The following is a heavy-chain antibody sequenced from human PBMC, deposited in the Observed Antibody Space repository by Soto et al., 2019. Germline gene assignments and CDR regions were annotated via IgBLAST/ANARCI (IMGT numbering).Heavy chain of an antibody. CDR1: VGSISSGGYY. CDR2: IYYSGST. J-gene: IGHJ4*02. CDR3: ARELSGDLGIDY. V-gene: IGHV4-31*03. Sequence: PSETLSLTCTVSVGSISSGGYYWSWILQHPGKGLEWIGYIYYSGSTYYNPSLKSRVTISVDTSKNQFSLKLSSVTAADTAVYYCARELSGDLGIDYWGQGTLVTVSS.